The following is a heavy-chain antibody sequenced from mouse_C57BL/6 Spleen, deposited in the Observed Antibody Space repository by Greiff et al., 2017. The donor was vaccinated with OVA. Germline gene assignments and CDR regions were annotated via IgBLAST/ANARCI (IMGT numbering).Heavy chain of an antibody. CDR3: ARRTTVVAYWYFDV. V-gene: IGHV1-81*01. J-gene: IGHJ1*03. CDR2: IYPRSGNT. CDR1: GYTFTSYG. Sequence: QVQLQQSGAELARPGASVKLSCKASGYTFTSYGISWVKQRTGQGLEWIGEIYPRSGNTYYNEKFKGKATLTADKSSSTAYMELRSLTSEDSAVYFCARRTTVVAYWYFDVWGTGTTVTVSS. D-gene: IGHD1-1*01.